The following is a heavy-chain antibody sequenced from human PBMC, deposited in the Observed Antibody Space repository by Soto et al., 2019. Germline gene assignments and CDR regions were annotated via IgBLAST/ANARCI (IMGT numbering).Heavy chain of an antibody. CDR2: ISAYNGNT. V-gene: IGHV1-18*01. D-gene: IGHD1-26*01. J-gene: IGHJ4*02. CDR1: GYTFTSYC. CDR3: ARGPYRWEPLGPFDY. Sequence: GASVKVSCKASGYTFTSYCISWVRQAPGQGLEWMGWISAYNGNTNYAQKLQGRVTMTTDTSTSTAYMELRSLRSDDTAVYYCARGPYRWEPLGPFDYWGQGTLVTVSS.